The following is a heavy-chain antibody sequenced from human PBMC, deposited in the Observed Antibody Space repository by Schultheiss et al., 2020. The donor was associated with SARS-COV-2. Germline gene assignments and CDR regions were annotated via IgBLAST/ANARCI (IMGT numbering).Heavy chain of an antibody. CDR1: GYSFTSYW. J-gene: IGHJ4*02. D-gene: IGHD6-19*01. CDR2: IYPGDSDT. CDR3: ARRSRIAVAGTWD. Sequence: GGSLRLSCKGSGYSFTSYWIGWVRQMPVKGLEWMGIIYPGDSDTRYSPSFQGQVTISADKSISTAYLQWSSLKASDTAMYYCARRSRIAVAGTWDWGQGTLVTVSS. V-gene: IGHV5-51*01.